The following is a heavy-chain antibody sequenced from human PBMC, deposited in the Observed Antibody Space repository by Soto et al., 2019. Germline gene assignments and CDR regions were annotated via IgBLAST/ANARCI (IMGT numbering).Heavy chain of an antibody. CDR3: ASGYCSGGSCYISNYYHYGMDV. CDR1: GGTFSSYA. J-gene: IGHJ6*02. D-gene: IGHD2-15*01. CDR2: IIPIFGTA. V-gene: IGHV1-69*13. Sequence: SVKVSCKASGGTFSSYAISWVRQAPGQGLEWMGGIIPIFGTANYAQKFQGRVTITADESTSTAYMELSSLRSEDTAVYYCASGYCSGGSCYISNYYHYGMDVWGQGTTVTVSS.